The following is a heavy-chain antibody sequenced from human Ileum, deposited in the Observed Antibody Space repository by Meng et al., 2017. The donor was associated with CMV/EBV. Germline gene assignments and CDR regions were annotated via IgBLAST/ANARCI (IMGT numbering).Heavy chain of an antibody. Sequence: VGSGGGVVRPGRSLRLSCAASGFTFSNYEMHWVRQAPGKGLEWVTLVVNDGNKKYYADSVKGRFTISRDNSAKMVYLEMNNLRPEDTAIYYCARDFDYWGQGTLVTVSS. CDR1: GFTFSNYE. J-gene: IGHJ4*02. CDR2: VVNDGNKK. V-gene: IGHV3-30-3*01. CDR3: ARDFDY.